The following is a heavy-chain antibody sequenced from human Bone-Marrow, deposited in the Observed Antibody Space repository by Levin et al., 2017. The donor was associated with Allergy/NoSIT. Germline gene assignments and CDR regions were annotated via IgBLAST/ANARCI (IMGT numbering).Heavy chain of an antibody. V-gene: IGHV1-3*01. D-gene: IGHD3-10*01. CDR2: IHGGTGEI. CDR1: GYKFSSYS. Sequence: PAASVKVSCRASGYKFSSYSIHWVRQAPGQGLEWMGWIHGGTGEIKYSEKMKGRVTITRDTSANTAYMELSSLRSEDTAFYYCARMGFGEWGQGTLVIVSS. J-gene: IGHJ4*02. CDR3: ARMGFGE.